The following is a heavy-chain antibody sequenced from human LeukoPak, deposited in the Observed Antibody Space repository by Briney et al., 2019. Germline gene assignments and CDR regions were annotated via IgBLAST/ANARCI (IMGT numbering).Heavy chain of an antibody. J-gene: IGHJ4*02. CDR1: GYSFTSYW. CDR3: ARQPRTGSSWSNPTLIDY. CDR2: IYPGDSDT. D-gene: IGHD6-13*01. V-gene: IGHV5-51*01. Sequence: GESLKISCQGSGYSFTSYWIGWVRQMPGKGLEWMGIIYPGDSDTRYSPSFQGQVTISADKSISTAYLQWSSLKASDTAMYYCARQPRTGSSWSNPTLIDYWGQGTLVTVSS.